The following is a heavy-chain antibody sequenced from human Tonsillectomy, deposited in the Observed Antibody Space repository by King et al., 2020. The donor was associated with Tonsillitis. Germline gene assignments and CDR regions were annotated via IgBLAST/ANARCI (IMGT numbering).Heavy chain of an antibody. V-gene: IGHV3-23*04. J-gene: IGHJ4*02. CDR1: GFTFSTSA. D-gene: IGHD3-22*01. CDR2: ISGSGVSA. Sequence: VQLVESGGGLVQPGGSLRLSCAASGFTFSTSAMSWVRQAPGKGLEWVSAISGSGVSAYYADSVKGRFTISRDISKNTLYLQMNSLRADDTAVYYCARNGYFYHSSGFYYIDYFDSWGQGTLLTVSS. CDR3: ARNGYFYHSSGFYYIDYFDS.